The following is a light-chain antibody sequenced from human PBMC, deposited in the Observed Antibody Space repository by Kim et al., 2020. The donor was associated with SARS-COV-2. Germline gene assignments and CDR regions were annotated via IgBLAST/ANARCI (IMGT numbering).Light chain of an antibody. CDR1: ISNLGVGYD. Sequence: QRVPISWPGSISNLGVGYDVPWYQQIPGTAPKPLIYGNTHRPSGVPDRFSGSKSGTTASLVITGLQAEDEADYYCQSYDSRLSGWVFGGGTQLTVL. CDR2: GNT. CDR3: QSYDSRLSGWV. V-gene: IGLV1-40*01. J-gene: IGLJ3*02.